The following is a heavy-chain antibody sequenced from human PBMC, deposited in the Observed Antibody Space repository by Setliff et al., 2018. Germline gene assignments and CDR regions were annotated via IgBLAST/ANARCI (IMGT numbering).Heavy chain of an antibody. CDR1: GFTFTTYT. CDR3: ARSESCGSTHCSPYDY. CDR2: IDTSSYWI. J-gene: IGHJ4*02. Sequence: GGSLRLSCAASGFTFTTYTMNWIRQAPGQGLEWVSSIDTSSYWIYYADSVKGRFTISRDNADDSLYLQMDSLRAEDTAVYYCARSESCGSTHCSPYDYWGQGTLVTV. V-gene: IGHV3-21*01. D-gene: IGHD2-2*01.